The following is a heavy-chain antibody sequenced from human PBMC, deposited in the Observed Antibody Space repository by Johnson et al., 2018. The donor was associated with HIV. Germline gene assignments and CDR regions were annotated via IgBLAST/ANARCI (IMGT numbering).Heavy chain of an antibody. V-gene: IGHV3-30*02. D-gene: IGHD2-15*01. CDR1: GFTFDDYG. CDR2: IRYDGSKK. Sequence: QVQLVESGGGLVQPGRSLRLSCAASGFTFDDYGMSWVRQAQGKGLAWVAFIRYDGSKKYYADSVTGQFTISRDNSKNTLYLQMNSLRAEDTAVYDCARDDGGGGDAFDIWGQGTMVTVSS. CDR3: ARDDGGGGDAFDI. J-gene: IGHJ3*02.